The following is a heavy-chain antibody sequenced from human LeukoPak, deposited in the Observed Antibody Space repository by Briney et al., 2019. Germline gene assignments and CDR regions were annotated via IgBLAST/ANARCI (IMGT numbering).Heavy chain of an antibody. CDR1: GGSFSGYY. CDR2: INHSGST. D-gene: IGHD6-13*01. V-gene: IGHV4-34*01. Sequence: PSETLSLTCAVYGGSFSGYYWSWIRQPPGKGLEWIGEINHSGSTNYNPSLKSRVTISVDTSKNQFSLKLSSVTAADTAVYYCARNSIAAAGTGGWFDPWGQGNLVTVSS. CDR3: ARNSIAAAGTGGWFDP. J-gene: IGHJ5*02.